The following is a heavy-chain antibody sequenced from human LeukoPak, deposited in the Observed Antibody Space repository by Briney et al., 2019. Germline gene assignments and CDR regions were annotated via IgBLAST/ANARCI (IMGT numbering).Heavy chain of an antibody. CDR3: ARDFRRWFGESKAFDI. V-gene: IGHV3-53*01. J-gene: IGHJ3*02. D-gene: IGHD3-10*01. CDR2: IYSGGST. Sequence: GGSLRLSCSASGFTVSSNYMSWARQAPGKGLEWVSVIYSGGSTYYADSVKGRFTISRDNSKNTLYLQMNSLRAEDTAVYYCARDFRRWFGESKAFDIWGQGTMVTVSS. CDR1: GFTVSSNY.